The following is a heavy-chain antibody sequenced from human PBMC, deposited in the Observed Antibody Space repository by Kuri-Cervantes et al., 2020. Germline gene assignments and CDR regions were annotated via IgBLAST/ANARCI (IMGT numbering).Heavy chain of an antibody. CDR2: ISYDGSNK. Sequence: GESLKISCTASGFTFSDYWMNWVRQAPGKGLEWVAVISYDGSNKYYADSVKGRFTISRDNSKNTLYLQMNSLRAEDTAVYYCAKDRYCSSTSCFDYWGQGTLVTVSS. CDR1: GFTFSDYW. D-gene: IGHD2-2*01. V-gene: IGHV3-30*18. CDR3: AKDRYCSSTSCFDY. J-gene: IGHJ4*02.